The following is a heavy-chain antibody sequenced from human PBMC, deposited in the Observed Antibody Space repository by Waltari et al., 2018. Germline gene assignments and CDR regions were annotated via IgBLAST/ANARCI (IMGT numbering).Heavy chain of an antibody. CDR3: TRDLGSGWYWFDP. J-gene: IGHJ5*02. CDR1: GCSISSYY. V-gene: IGHV4-4*07. Sequence: QVQLQASGPGLVKPAATLSLTCTAAGCSISSYYWSWIRQPAGKGLEWIGRIYTSGSTNYNPSLKSRVTMSVDTSKNQFSLKLSSVTAADTAVYYCTRDLGSGWYWFDPWGQGTLVTVSS. CDR2: IYTSGST. D-gene: IGHD6-19*01.